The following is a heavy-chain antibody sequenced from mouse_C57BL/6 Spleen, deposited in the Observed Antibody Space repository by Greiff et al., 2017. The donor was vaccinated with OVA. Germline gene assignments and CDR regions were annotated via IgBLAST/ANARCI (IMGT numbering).Heavy chain of an antibody. CDR2: IYPGSGYT. CDR3: ARSSDYQQYFAY. V-gene: IGHV1-7*01. Sequence: VQLQQSGAELVKPGASVKLSCKASGYTFTSYWMNWVKQRPGQGLEWIGYIYPGSGYTKYNQKFKDKATLTADKSSSTAYMQLSSLTYEDSAVYYCARSSDYQQYFAYWGQGATLTVST. CDR1: GYTFTSYW. D-gene: IGHD2-4*01. J-gene: IGHJ2*01.